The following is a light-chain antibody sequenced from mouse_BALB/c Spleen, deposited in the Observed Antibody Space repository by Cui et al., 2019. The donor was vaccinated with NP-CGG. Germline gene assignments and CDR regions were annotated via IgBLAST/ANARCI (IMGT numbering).Light chain of an antibody. CDR3: SFI. V-gene: IGLV1*01. J-gene: IGLJ3*01. CDR1: TGAVTTSNY. CDR2: GTN. Sequence: QAVVTQESALTTSPGETVTLTCRSSTGAVTTSNYANWVQEKPDHLFTGLIGGTNNRAPGVPARFSGSLIGDKAALTITGAQTEDEAMDQQSFIFGSGTKVTVL.